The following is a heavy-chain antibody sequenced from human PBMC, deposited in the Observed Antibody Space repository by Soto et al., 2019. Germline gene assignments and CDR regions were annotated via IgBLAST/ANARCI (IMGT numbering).Heavy chain of an antibody. CDR3: ANSLPGLVVAATNWFDP. CDR2: ISYDGSNK. J-gene: IGHJ5*02. V-gene: IGHV3-30*18. D-gene: IGHD2-15*01. CDR1: GFTFSSYG. Sequence: GGSLRLSCAASGFTFSSYGMHWVRQAPGKGLEWVAVISYDGSNKYYADSVKGRFTISRDNSKNTLYLQMNSLRAEDTAVYYCANSLPGLVVAATNWFDPWGQGTLVTVSS.